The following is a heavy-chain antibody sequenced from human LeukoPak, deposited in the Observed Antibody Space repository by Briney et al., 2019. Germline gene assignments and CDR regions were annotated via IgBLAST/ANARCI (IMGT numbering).Heavy chain of an antibody. CDR2: IKSDGSGT. V-gene: IGHV3-74*01. D-gene: IGHD3-22*01. J-gene: IGHJ6*02. CDR1: GFTFSSYW. Sequence: GESLRPSCAASGFTFSSYWMHWVRQAPGKGLVWVSHIKSDGSGTRYADSVKGRFTISRDNAKNTLYLQMNSLRVEDTAIYYCTRDDSSGYSPYYGMDVWGQGTTVTVSS. CDR3: TRDDSSGYSPYYGMDV.